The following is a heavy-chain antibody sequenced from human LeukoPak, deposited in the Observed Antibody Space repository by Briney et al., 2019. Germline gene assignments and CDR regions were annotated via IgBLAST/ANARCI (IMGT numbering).Heavy chain of an antibody. CDR1: GFTFSNFA. CDR3: ARVARGYSFNVYYFDY. J-gene: IGHJ4*02. Sequence: PGGSLRLSCAASGFTFSNFAMHWVRQAPGKGLEWVAIISYDGSNKYYADSVKGRFTNSRDNSKNTLYLQMNSLRAEDTAVYYCARVARGYSFNVYYFDYWGQGTLVTVSS. CDR2: ISYDGSNK. V-gene: IGHV3-30*04. D-gene: IGHD5-18*01.